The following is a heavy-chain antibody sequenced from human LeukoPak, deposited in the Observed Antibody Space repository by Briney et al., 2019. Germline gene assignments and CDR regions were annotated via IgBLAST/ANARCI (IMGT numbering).Heavy chain of an antibody. CDR3: ARDYYVPDHYYYMDV. V-gene: IGHV3-48*01. D-gene: IGHD3-16*01. CDR2: ISSSSSTI. CDR1: GFTFSSYS. Sequence: RPGGSLRLSCAASGFTFSSYSMNWVRQAPRKGLEWVSYISSSSSTIYYADSVKGRFTISRDNAKNSLYLQMNSLRAEDTAVYYCARDYYVPDHYYYMDVWGKGTTVTVSS. J-gene: IGHJ6*03.